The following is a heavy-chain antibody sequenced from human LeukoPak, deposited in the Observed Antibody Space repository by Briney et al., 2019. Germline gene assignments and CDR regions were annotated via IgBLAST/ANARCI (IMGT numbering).Heavy chain of an antibody. V-gene: IGHV1-24*01. J-gene: IGHJ4*02. CDR1: GYTLTELS. CDR3: ARVLPRGPYDFWSGYLDY. Sequence: ASVKVSCKVSGYTLTELSMHWVRQAPGKGLEWMGGFDPEDGETIYAQKFQGRVTMTEDTSTDTAYMELSSLRSEDTAVYYCARVLPRGPYDFWSGYLDYWGQGTLVTVSS. D-gene: IGHD3-3*01. CDR2: FDPEDGET.